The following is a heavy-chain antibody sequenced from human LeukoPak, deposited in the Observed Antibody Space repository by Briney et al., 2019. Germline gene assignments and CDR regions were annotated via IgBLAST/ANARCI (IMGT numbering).Heavy chain of an antibody. CDR2: ISTYNGNT. CDR1: GYTFTSYG. V-gene: IGHV1-18*01. Sequence: ASVKVSCKASGYTFTSYGISWVRQAPGQGLEWMGWISTYNGNTNFAQKFPGRVIMTTDISTSTAYMELRSLRSEDTAVYYCARALVGATRVDAFDIWGQGTMVTVSS. J-gene: IGHJ3*02. CDR3: ARALVGATRVDAFDI. D-gene: IGHD1-26*01.